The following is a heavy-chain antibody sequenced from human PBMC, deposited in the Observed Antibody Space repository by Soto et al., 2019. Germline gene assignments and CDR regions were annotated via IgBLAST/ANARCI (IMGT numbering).Heavy chain of an antibody. D-gene: IGHD6-13*01. J-gene: IGHJ6*02. CDR2: ISGSGGST. Sequence: GGSLRLSCAASGFTFSSYAMSWVRQAPGKGLEWVSAISGSGGSTYYADSVKGRFTISRDNSKNTLYLQMNSLRAEDTAVYYCAKDLSWYYYYYGMDVWGQGTTVTVSS. V-gene: IGHV3-23*01. CDR3: AKDLSWYYYYYGMDV. CDR1: GFTFSSYA.